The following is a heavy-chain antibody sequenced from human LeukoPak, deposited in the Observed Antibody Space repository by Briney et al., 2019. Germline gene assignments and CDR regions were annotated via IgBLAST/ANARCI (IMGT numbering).Heavy chain of an antibody. J-gene: IGHJ5*02. Sequence: PSETLSLTCAVYGGSFSGYYWSWIRQPPGKGLEWIGYIYYSGSTNYNPSLKSRVTISVDTSKNQFSLKLSSVTAADTAVYYCARGGSSGWYNWFDPWGQGTLVTVSS. V-gene: IGHV4-34*11. CDR3: ARGGSSGWYNWFDP. D-gene: IGHD6-19*01. CDR2: IYYSGST. CDR1: GGSFSGYY.